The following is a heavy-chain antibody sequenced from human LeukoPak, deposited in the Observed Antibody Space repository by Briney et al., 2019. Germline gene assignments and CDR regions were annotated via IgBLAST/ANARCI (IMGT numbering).Heavy chain of an antibody. CDR2: IYYSGST. J-gene: IGHJ4*02. D-gene: IGHD5-18*01. V-gene: IGHV4-61*01. CDR1: GGSISSGSYY. CDR3: ARGESGYTYGLDY. Sequence: PSETLSLTCTVSGGSISSGSYYWSWIRQPPGKGLEWIGYIYYSGSTNYNPSLKSRVTISVDTSKNQFSLKLSSVTAADTAVYYCARGESGYTYGLDYWGQGTLVTVSS.